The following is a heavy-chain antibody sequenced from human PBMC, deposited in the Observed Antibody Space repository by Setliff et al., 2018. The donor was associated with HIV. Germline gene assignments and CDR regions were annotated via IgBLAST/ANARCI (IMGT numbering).Heavy chain of an antibody. CDR2: ISKSGDYS. D-gene: IGHD2-21*02. V-gene: IGHV3-11*05. J-gene: IGHJ3*02. Sequence: GGSLRLSCAASGFTFSDHYMNWVRQAPGKGLERVSYISKSGDYSNYADSVRGRFTISRDNAKNSLYLQMSSLRAEDTAVYYCAREVTSFEAFDIRGQGTKVTVSS. CDR3: AREVTSFEAFDI. CDR1: GFTFSDHY.